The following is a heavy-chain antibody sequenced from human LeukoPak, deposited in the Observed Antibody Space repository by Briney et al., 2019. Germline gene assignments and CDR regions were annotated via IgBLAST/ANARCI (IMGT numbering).Heavy chain of an antibody. D-gene: IGHD3-3*01. CDR3: ARGPHHYDFWSGYSRLYDY. V-gene: IGHV4-34*01. Sequence: SETLSLTCGVSGGSFSGYYWTWIRQPPGKGLEWIGEINHSGDTNYNPSLKSRVTISVDTSKNQFSLKLSSVTAADTAVYYCARGPHHYDFWSGYSRLYDYWGQGTLVTVSS. CDR2: INHSGDT. J-gene: IGHJ4*02. CDR1: GGSFSGYY.